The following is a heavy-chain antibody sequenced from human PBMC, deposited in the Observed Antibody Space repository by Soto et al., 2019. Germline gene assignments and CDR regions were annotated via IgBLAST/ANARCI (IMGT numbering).Heavy chain of an antibody. V-gene: IGHV4-59*08. Sequence: SETLSLTCTVSGGSISSYYWSWVRQPPGRGLEWIGYIYYSGSTNCNPSLKSRVTISVDTSKNQFSLKLSSVTAADTAVYYCARRYGSAIDYWGQGTLVTVSS. CDR2: IYYSGST. CDR1: GGSISSYY. D-gene: IGHD1-26*01. J-gene: IGHJ4*02. CDR3: ARRYGSAIDY.